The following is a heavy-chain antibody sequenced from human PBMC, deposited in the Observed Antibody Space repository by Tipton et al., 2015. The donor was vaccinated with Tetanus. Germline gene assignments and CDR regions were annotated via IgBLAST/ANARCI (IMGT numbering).Heavy chain of an antibody. Sequence: TLSLTCSVSGGSISSTDYYWSWIRQPPGKGLEWIGYMYHSGQAYYNSSLKSRAVILVDTSKNQFSLKLSSVTAADTAVYYCARVGYYYYYMDVWGKGTTVTVSS. CDR2: MYHSGQA. V-gene: IGHV4-30-4*01. D-gene: IGHD3-22*01. CDR3: ARVGYYYYYMDV. CDR1: GGSISSTDYY. J-gene: IGHJ6*03.